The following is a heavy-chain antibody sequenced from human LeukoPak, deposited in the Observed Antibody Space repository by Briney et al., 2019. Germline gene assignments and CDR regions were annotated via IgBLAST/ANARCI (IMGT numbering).Heavy chain of an antibody. CDR2: IRSKPYGGTT. CDR1: GFSFGGYA. J-gene: IGHJ4*02. D-gene: IGHD3-22*01. V-gene: IGHV3-49*04. Sequence: QSLRLSCTASGFSFGGYAMSWVRQPPGKGLEWVGFIRSKPYGGTTGYAASVKGRFTISRNDSKSIAYLQMNSLKTGDTAVYYCTREASYYYDSSGYTPFDHWGQGTLVTVSS. CDR3: TREASYYYDSSGYTPFDH.